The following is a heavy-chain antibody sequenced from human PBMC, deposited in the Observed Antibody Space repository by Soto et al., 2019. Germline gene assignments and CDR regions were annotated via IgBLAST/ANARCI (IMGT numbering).Heavy chain of an antibody. J-gene: IGHJ1*01. CDR2: FDPEDGET. CDR1: GYTLTELS. D-gene: IGHD6-19*01. CDR3: ATAIAVADTGNAEYFQH. V-gene: IGHV1-24*01. Sequence: ASVKVSCKVSGYTLTELSMHWVRQAPGKGLEWMGGFDPEDGETIYAQKFQGRVTMTEDTSTDTAYMELSSLRSEDTAVYYCATAIAVADTGNAEYFQHWGQGTLVTVSS.